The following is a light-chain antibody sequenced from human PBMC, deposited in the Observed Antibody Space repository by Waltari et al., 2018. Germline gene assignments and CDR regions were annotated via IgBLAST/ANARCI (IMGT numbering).Light chain of an antibody. CDR3: QQRSNWPMYT. CDR2: DAS. J-gene: IGKJ2*01. Sequence: IVLPQSPATLSLSPGERATLSCRASQSVSSYLAWYQQKPGQAPRPLIYDASNRATGIPARFSGSGSGTDFTLTISSLEPEDFAVYYCQQRSNWPMYTFGQGTKLEIK. V-gene: IGKV3-11*01. CDR1: QSVSSY.